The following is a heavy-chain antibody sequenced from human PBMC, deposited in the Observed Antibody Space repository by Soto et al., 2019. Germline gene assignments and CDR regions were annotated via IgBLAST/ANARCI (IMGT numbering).Heavy chain of an antibody. D-gene: IGHD2-2*01. CDR1: GGSISSYD. CDR2: IYYSGST. CDR3: SRHGDCSSISCSYFHYMDV. Sequence: SETLSLTCTVSGGSISSYDWSWIRQPPGKGLEWIGYIYYSGSTNYNPSLKSRVTISVDTSKNQFSLKLSSVTAADTAVYYCSRHGDCSSISCSYFHYMDVWGKGTTVTVSS. J-gene: IGHJ6*03. V-gene: IGHV4-59*08.